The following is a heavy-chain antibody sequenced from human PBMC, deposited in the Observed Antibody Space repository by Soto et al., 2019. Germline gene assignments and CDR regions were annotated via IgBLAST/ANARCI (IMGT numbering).Heavy chain of an antibody. V-gene: IGHV1-8*01. Sequence: ASVKVSCKASGYTLTSYDINWVRQATGQGLEWMGWMNPNSGNTGYAQKFQGRVTMTRNTSISTACMELSSLRSEDMAVYYCARATGVTTEINDAFDIWGQGTMVTVSS. J-gene: IGHJ3*02. D-gene: IGHD4-4*01. CDR1: GYTLTSYD. CDR3: ARATGVTTEINDAFDI. CDR2: MNPNSGNT.